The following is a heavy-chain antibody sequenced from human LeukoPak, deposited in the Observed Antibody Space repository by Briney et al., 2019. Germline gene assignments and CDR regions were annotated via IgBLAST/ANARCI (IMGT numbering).Heavy chain of an antibody. D-gene: IGHD3-10*01. V-gene: IGHV3-48*01. Sequence: KPGGSLRLSCAASGFTFSSYSMNWVRQAPGKGLEWVSYISSASNTIYYADSVKGRFTISRDNAKNSLYLQMNSLRAEDTAMCYCARDGWFGDYNWFDPWGQGTLVTVSS. CDR3: ARDGWFGDYNWFDP. J-gene: IGHJ5*02. CDR1: GFTFSSYS. CDR2: ISSASNTI.